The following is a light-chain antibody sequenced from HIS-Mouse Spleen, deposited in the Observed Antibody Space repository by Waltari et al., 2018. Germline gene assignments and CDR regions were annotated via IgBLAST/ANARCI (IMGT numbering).Light chain of an antibody. CDR3: AAWDDSLSGPV. Sequence: QSVLTQPPSASGTPGQRVTIPCSGSSSNHGSNYVTWYQQLPGTAPKLLIYRNNQRPSGVPDRFSGSKSGTSASLAISGLRSEDEADYYCAAWDDSLSGPVFGGGTKLTVL. J-gene: IGLJ3*02. V-gene: IGLV1-47*01. CDR1: SSNHGSNY. CDR2: RNN.